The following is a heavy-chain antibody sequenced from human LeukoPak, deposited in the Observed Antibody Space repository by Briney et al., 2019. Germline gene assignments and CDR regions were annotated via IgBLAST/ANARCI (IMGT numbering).Heavy chain of an antibody. CDR3: ARVGYDSSGRFDY. Sequence: NAGGSLRLSCAASGFTFSDYYMTWIRQAPGKGLEWVSYISSSGSIIYHADSVKGRFIISRDNAKNSLYLQMNSLRAEDTAAYFCARVGYDSSGRFDYWGQGTLVTVSS. J-gene: IGHJ4*02. CDR2: ISSSGSII. D-gene: IGHD3-22*01. CDR1: GFTFSDYY. V-gene: IGHV3-11*04.